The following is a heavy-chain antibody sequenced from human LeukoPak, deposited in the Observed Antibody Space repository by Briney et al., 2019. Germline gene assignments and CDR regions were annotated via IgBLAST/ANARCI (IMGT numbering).Heavy chain of an antibody. CDR2: INPSGGST. V-gene: IGHV1-46*01. CDR3: AGGGVGATTYVWFDP. CDR1: GYTFTSYG. Sequence: ASVKVSCKASGYTFTSYGISWVRQAPGQGLECMGIINPSGGSTSYAQKFQGRVTMTRDMSTSTVYMELSSLRSEDTAVYYCAGGGVGATTYVWFDPWGQGTLVTVSS. D-gene: IGHD1-26*01. J-gene: IGHJ5*02.